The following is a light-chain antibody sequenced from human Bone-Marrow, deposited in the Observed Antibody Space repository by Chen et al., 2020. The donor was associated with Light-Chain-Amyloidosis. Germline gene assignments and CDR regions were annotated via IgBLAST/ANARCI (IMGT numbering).Light chain of an antibody. Sequence: SYEMTQPPSVSVSPGQTARITCSGDDLPTEYAYCYQQKPGQAPVLVIHRDTERPSGISERFSVSSSGTTATLTISGVQAEDEADYHCQSAESSGTYEVIFGGGTKLTVL. CDR1: DLPTEY. J-gene: IGLJ2*01. CDR2: RDT. V-gene: IGLV3-25*03. CDR3: QSAESSGTYEVI.